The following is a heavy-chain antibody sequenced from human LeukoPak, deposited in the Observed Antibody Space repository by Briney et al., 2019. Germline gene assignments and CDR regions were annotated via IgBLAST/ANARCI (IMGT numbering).Heavy chain of an antibody. D-gene: IGHD6-19*01. CDR2: IYPGDSDT. J-gene: IGHJ4*02. CDR1: GYTFTDHW. Sequence: HGESLKIPCKASGYTFTDHWIGWVRQMPGKGLEWMGIIYPGDSDTRYSPSFQGQVTISADKSISTAYLQWRNLQAPDTAMYYCARGDNSGWYFFDYWGQGTLVTVSS. V-gene: IGHV5-51*01. CDR3: ARGDNSGWYFFDY.